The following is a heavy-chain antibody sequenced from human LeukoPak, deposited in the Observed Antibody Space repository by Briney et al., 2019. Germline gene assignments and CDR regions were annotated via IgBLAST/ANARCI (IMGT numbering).Heavy chain of an antibody. D-gene: IGHD3-9*01. Sequence: SETLSLTCSVTGGAISTSRYYWGWIRQPPGQGLEWIGSIYYSGSAGSTYYNPSLKSRVTISVDTSKNQFSLNLSSVTAADTAIYYCARHLYDKTGRPLDSWGQGTLVTVSS. J-gene: IGHJ4*02. CDR1: GGAISTSRYY. CDR3: ARHLYDKTGRPLDS. V-gene: IGHV4-39*01. CDR2: IYYSGSAGST.